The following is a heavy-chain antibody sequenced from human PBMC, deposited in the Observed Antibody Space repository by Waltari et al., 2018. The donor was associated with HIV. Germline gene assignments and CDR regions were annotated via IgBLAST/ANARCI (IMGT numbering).Heavy chain of an antibody. CDR2: IYYSGST. CDR1: GGSITSYY. D-gene: IGHD3-22*01. Sequence: QVLLQESGPGLVKPSETLSLTCTVSGGSITSYYWSWIRQPPGKGLEWIGYIYYSGSTNYNPPLTSRATISVDTSKNQVSLKLSSVTAADTAVYYCASRGMHYYDSSGYYSWGQGTLVTVSS. CDR3: ASRGMHYYDSSGYYS. V-gene: IGHV4-59*01. J-gene: IGHJ4*02.